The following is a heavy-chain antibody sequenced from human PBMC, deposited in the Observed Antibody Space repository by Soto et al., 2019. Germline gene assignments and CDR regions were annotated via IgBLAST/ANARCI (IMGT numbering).Heavy chain of an antibody. D-gene: IGHD2-21*01. J-gene: IGHJ1*01. V-gene: IGHV4-39*02. CDR2: IYYSGAA. CDR1: GDSISSISYY. CDR3: ARLAYSGYFQT. Sequence: SETLSLTCDVSGDSISSISYYWGWIRQPPGKGLEWLASIYYSGAAYYNPSLRSRVSISVDTSNNRFSLALTSLTAADTAVYFCARLAYSGYFQTWGQGSLVTVSS.